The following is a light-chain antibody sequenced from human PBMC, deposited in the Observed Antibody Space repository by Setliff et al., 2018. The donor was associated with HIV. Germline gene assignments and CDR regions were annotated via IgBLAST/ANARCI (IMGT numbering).Light chain of an antibody. CDR1: SSNIGRNY. CDR3: CSYAGSSTYV. Sequence: QSALTQPPSASATPGQRVTISCSGSSSNIGRNYVYWYQQLPGKAPQLLIYRNNQRPSGVPDRFSGSKSGTSASLAISGLRSEDEADYYCCSYAGSSTYVFGTGTKVTVL. CDR2: RNN. V-gene: IGLV1-47*01. J-gene: IGLJ1*01.